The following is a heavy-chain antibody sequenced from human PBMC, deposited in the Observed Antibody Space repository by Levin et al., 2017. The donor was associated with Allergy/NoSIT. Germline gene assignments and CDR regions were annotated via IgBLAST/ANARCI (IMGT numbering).Heavy chain of an antibody. CDR3: GKALNSRPRAFDI. D-gene: IGHD4-23*01. J-gene: IGHJ3*02. V-gene: IGHV3-23*01. CDR1: GFTFSSYA. Sequence: GESLKISCAASGFTFSSYAMTWVRQAPGKGLEWVSGISAGGGSTYYADSVKGRFTISRDNSKNTLYLQMNSLRAEDTAVYYCGKALNSRPRAFDIWGQGTMVTVSS. CDR2: ISAGGGST.